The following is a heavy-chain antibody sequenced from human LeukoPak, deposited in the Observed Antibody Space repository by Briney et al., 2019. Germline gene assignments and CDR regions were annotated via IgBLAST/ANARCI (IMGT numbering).Heavy chain of an antibody. CDR1: GFTFDDYG. Sequence: GGSLRLSCAASGFTFDDYGMTWVRQAPGKGLEWVSGINWNGGITSYADFVKGRFTISRDNAENSLYLQMNSLRAEDTALYYCARQYFSDSGGYYFGAFDIWGQGTMVTVSS. CDR2: INWNGGIT. CDR3: ARQYFSDSGGYYFGAFDI. J-gene: IGHJ3*02. V-gene: IGHV3-20*04. D-gene: IGHD3-22*01.